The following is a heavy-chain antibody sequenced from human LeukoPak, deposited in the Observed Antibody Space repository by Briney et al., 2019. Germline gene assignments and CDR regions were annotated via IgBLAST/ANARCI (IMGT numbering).Heavy chain of an antibody. D-gene: IGHD3-10*01. Sequence: GESLKISCKGSGYRFTSYWIGWVRPMPGKGLEWMGIIYPGDSDTRYSPSFQGQVTISADKSISTAYLQWSSLKASDTAMYYCARRMVRGVIITRTFDAFDIWGQGTMVTVSS. CDR3: ARRMVRGVIITRTFDAFDI. CDR2: IYPGDSDT. CDR1: GYRFTSYW. V-gene: IGHV5-51*01. J-gene: IGHJ3*02.